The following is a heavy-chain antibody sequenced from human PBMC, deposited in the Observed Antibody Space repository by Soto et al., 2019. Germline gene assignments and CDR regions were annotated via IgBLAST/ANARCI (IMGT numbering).Heavy chain of an antibody. CDR1: GFTFSSYS. J-gene: IGHJ4*02. CDR2: ISSSSSYI. V-gene: IGHV3-21*01. D-gene: IGHD4-17*01. CDR3: ARDQGTVTIDY. Sequence: EVQLVESGGGLVKPGGSLRLSCAASGFTFSSYSMNWVRQAPGKGLEWVSSISSSSSYIYYADSVKGRFTISRDNAKKSLYLQMNSLRAGDTAVCYCARDQGTVTIDYWGQGPLVTVSS.